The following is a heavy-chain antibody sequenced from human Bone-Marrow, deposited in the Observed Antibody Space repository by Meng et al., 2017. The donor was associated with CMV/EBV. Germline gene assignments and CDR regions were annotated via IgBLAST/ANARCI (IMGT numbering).Heavy chain of an antibody. Sequence: YGFIFSGYGMHWVRQAPGKGLEWVAAIWYDGNDKFYADSVKGRFTISRDISKNTLYLQMNTLRGEDTAVYYCARDGGMIRGARYFDYWGQGTLVTVSS. V-gene: IGHV3-33*01. CDR3: ARDGGMIRGARYFDY. D-gene: IGHD3-10*01. J-gene: IGHJ4*02. CDR1: GFIFSGYG. CDR2: IWYDGNDK.